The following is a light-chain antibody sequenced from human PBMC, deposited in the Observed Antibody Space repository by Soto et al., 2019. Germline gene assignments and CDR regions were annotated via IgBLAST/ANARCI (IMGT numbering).Light chain of an antibody. J-gene: IGLJ2*01. CDR1: SGHSSYA. CDR3: QTWGTGTLV. V-gene: IGLV4-69*01. CDR2: LNSDGSH. Sequence: QLVLTQSPSACASLEASVKLTCTLSSGHSSYAIAWHQQQPEKGPRYLMKLNSDGSHSKGDGIPDRFSGSSSGAERYLTISSLQSEDEADYYCQTWGTGTLVFGGGTKLTVL.